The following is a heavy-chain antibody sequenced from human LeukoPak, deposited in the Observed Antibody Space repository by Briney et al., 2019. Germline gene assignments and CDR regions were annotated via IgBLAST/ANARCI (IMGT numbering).Heavy chain of an antibody. Sequence: GGSLRLSCAASGFTFSSYEMNWVRQAPGKGLEWVSYISSGGSTIYYADSVKGRFTISRDNAKNSLYLQMNSLRAEDTAVYYCAREPYSSSWYLWFDPWGQGTLVTVSS. CDR1: GFTFSSYE. CDR3: AREPYSSSWYLWFDP. D-gene: IGHD6-13*01. J-gene: IGHJ5*02. CDR2: ISSGGSTI. V-gene: IGHV3-48*03.